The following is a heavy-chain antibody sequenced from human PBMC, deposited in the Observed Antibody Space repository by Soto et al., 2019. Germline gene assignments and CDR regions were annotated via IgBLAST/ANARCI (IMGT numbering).Heavy chain of an antibody. J-gene: IGHJ3*02. CDR1: GYTFTSYA. Sequence: GASVKVSCKASGYTFTSYAMHWVRQAPGQRLEWMGWINAGNGNTKYSQKFQGRVTITRDTSASTAYMELSSLRSEDTAVYYCARGTLYYYDSSGSPDAFDIWGQGTMVTVSS. CDR3: ARGTLYYYDSSGSPDAFDI. CDR2: INAGNGNT. V-gene: IGHV1-3*01. D-gene: IGHD3-22*01.